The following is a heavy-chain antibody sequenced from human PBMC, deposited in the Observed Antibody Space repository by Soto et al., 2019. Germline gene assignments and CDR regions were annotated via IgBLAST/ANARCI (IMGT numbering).Heavy chain of an antibody. CDR3: ARLFFWSGLYYFDY. V-gene: IGHV1-18*01. D-gene: IGHD3-3*01. Sequence: ASVKVSCKASGYTFTSYGISWVRQAPGQGLEWMGWISAYNGNTNYAQKLQGRVTMTPDTSTSTAYMELRSLGSDDTAVYYCARLFFWSGLYYFDYWGQGTLVTVSS. CDR1: GYTFTSYG. J-gene: IGHJ4*02. CDR2: ISAYNGNT.